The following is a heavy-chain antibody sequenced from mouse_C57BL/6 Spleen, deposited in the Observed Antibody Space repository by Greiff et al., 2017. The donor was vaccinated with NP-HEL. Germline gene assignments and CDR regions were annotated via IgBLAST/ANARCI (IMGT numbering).Heavy chain of an antibody. CDR1: GYTFTSYW. Sequence: VKLQESGAELVMPGASVKLSCKASGYTFTSYWMHWVKQRPGQGLEWIGEIDPSDSYTNYNQKFKGKSTLTVDKSSSTAYMQLSSLTSEDSAVYYCARDLGGNYFDYWGQGTTLTVSS. CDR2: IDPSDSYT. V-gene: IGHV1-69*01. CDR3: ARDLGGNYFDY. J-gene: IGHJ2*01.